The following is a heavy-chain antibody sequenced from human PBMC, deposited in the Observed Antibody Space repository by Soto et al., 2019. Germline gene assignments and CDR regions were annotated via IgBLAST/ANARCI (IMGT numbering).Heavy chain of an antibody. D-gene: IGHD6-19*01. CDR3: SKVLPSGLGVACWGDYLYFQDL. J-gene: IGHJ6*03. Sequence: GGSLRLSCAASGFTFSSYAMSWVRQAPGKGLEWVSAISGSGGSTYYADSVKGRFTISRDNSKNTLYLQMNSLRAEDTAVYYFSKVLPSGLGVACWGDYLYFQDLWGKGTTVTVSS. CDR1: GFTFSSYA. CDR2: ISGSGGST. V-gene: IGHV3-23*01.